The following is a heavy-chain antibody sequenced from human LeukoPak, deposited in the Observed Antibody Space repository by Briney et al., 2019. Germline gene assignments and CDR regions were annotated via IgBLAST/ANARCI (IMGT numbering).Heavy chain of an antibody. J-gene: IGHJ4*02. CDR1: GFTVSTYV. V-gene: IGHV3-64D*06. CDR2: ISSNGDNT. Sequence: GGSLRLSCSVSGFTVSTYVMHWVRQAPGKGLEYVSAISSNGDNTYYADSVKGRFTISRDNSKNTLYLHMSSLRPDDTAVYFCVRGTGYWGQGTLVTVSS. CDR3: VRGTGY.